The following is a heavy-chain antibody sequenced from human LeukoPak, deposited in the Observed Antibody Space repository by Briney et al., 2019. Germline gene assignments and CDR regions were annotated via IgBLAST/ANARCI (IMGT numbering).Heavy chain of an antibody. CDR3: ARDAHPGNYGSGSYSH. CDR2: INPSGGST. D-gene: IGHD3-10*01. V-gene: IGHV1-46*03. CDR1: GYTFTSYY. Sequence: ASVKVSCKASGYTFTSYYMHWVRQAPGQGLEWMGIINPSGGSTSYAQKFQGRVTMTRDTSTSTVYMELSSLRSEDTAVYYCARDAHPGNYGSGSYSHWGQGTLVTVSS. J-gene: IGHJ4*02.